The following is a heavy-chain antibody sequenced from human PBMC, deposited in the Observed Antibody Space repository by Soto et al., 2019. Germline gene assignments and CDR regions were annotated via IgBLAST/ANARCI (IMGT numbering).Heavy chain of an antibody. V-gene: IGHV4-30-4*01. CDR2: IYYSGST. CDR3: ARIAAAGTREYFDY. CDR1: GGSIRSGDYY. J-gene: IGHJ4*02. Sequence: PSETLSLTCTVSGGSIRSGDYYWSWIRQPPGKGLEWIGYIYYSGSTYYNPSLKSRVTISVDTSKNQFSLKLSSVTAADTAVYYCARIAAAGTREYFDYWGQGTLVTVSS. D-gene: IGHD6-13*01.